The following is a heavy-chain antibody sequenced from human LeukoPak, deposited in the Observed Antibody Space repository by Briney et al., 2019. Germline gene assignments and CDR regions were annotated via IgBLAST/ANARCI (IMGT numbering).Heavy chain of an antibody. CDR3: VAWGHYTY. D-gene: IGHD2-2*02. CDR2: TKPDGSER. Sequence: GSLRLSCVASGFTFSDSWLSWVRQAPGKGLEWVAHTKPDGSERWYVGSVQGRFTISRDNAKNSLNLQMNSLRVEDTAVYYCVAWGHYTYWGQGTLVTVSS. V-gene: IGHV3-7*01. CDR1: GFTFSDSW. J-gene: IGHJ4*02.